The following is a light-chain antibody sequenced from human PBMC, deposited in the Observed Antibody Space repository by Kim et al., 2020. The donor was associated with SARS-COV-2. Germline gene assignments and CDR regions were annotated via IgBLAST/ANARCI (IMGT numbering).Light chain of an antibody. V-gene: IGLV3-19*01. CDR2: SYD. CDR3: NSRDGNGDQFV. J-gene: IGLJ1*01. CDR1: SLRRYY. Sequence: SSELTQDPAVSVTLGQTVRITCQGDSLRRYYARWYQQKPGQAPILVFYSYDTRRSGIPDRFSGSTSGNTASLTITGAQAEDEADYYCNSRDGNGDQFVFG.